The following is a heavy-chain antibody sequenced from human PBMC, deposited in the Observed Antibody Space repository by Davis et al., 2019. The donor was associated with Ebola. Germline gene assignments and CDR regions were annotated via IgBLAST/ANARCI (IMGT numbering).Heavy chain of an antibody. Sequence: GESLKISCAASGFSFSSYWMYWVRQAPGKGLEWVSRIINDGSSTNYADSVKGRFTISRGNAGNALHLDMSSLRPEDTAVYYCARGPTVAGTGNTFDIWGQGTVVTVSS. CDR1: GFSFSSYW. V-gene: IGHV3-74*01. CDR3: ARGPTVAGTGNTFDI. CDR2: IINDGSST. D-gene: IGHD6-19*01. J-gene: IGHJ3*02.